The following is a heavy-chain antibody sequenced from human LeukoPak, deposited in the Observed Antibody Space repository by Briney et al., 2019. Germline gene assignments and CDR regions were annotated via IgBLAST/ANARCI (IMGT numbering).Heavy chain of an antibody. CDR2: IYHSGST. V-gene: IGHV4-39*07. Sequence: SETLSLTCTVSSGSIGTSNYYWGWIRQPPGKGLEWIGSIYHSGSTYYNPSLKSRVTIAVETSKNQFSLKLSSVTAADKAVYYCARSCRILDIVATIRARLGGNGFDTWGQGTMVTVSS. J-gene: IGHJ3*02. CDR3: ARSCRILDIVATIRARLGGNGFDT. CDR1: SGSIGTSNYY. D-gene: IGHD5-12*01.